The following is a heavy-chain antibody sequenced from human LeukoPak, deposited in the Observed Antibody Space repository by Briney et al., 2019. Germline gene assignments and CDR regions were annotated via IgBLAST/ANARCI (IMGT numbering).Heavy chain of an antibody. V-gene: IGHV3-30*03. Sequence: GGSLRLSCAASGFTFSSYGMHWVRQAPGKGLEWVAVISYDGSNKYYADPVKGRFTISRDNSKNTLYLQMNSLRAEDTAVYYCARDQASGSYFLDYYGMDVWGKGTTVTVSS. CDR3: ARDQASGSYFLDYYGMDV. CDR2: ISYDGSNK. J-gene: IGHJ6*04. D-gene: IGHD3-10*01. CDR1: GFTFSSYG.